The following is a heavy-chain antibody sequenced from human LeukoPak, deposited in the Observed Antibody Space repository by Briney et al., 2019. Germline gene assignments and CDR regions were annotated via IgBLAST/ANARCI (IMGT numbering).Heavy chain of an antibody. Sequence: GGSLRLSCAASGFTFSSYGMHWVRRAPGKGLEWVAVISYDGSNKYYADSVKGRFTISRDNSKNTLYLQMNSLRAEDTAVYYCAKSDIVVVTDAFDIWGQGTMVTVSS. V-gene: IGHV3-30*18. J-gene: IGHJ3*02. CDR1: GFTFSSYG. CDR2: ISYDGSNK. D-gene: IGHD2-21*02. CDR3: AKSDIVVVTDAFDI.